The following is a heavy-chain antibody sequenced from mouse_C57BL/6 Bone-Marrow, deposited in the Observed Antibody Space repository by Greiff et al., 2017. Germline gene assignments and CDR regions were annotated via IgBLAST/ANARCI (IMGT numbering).Heavy chain of an antibody. CDR3: ARAALTVFDY. V-gene: IGHV1-54*01. J-gene: IGHJ2*01. CDR2: INPGSGGT. CDR1: GYAFTNYL. D-gene: IGHD4-1*01. Sequence: VQLQQSGAELVRPGTSVKVSCKASGYAFTNYLIEWVKQRPGQGLEWIGVINPGSGGTNYNEKLKGKATLTADKSSSTAYMQLSSLTSDDSAVYVCARAALTVFDYWGQGTTLTVSS.